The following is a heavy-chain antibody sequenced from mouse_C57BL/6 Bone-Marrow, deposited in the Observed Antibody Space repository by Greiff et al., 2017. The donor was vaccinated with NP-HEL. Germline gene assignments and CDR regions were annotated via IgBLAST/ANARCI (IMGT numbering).Heavy chain of an antibody. V-gene: IGHV5-17*01. CDR3: ARPYCGSSLYAMDY. CDR1: GGGGRECW. D-gene: IGHD1-1*01. CDR2: ISSVSSNI. Sequence: AQRVESGGGLVKRGGSLKLYCAADGGGGRECWMDVGWGAPEKGLEWVAYISSVSSNIYYADTVKGRFTISRDNAKNTLFLQMTSLRSEDTAMYYCARPYCGSSLYAMDYWGQGTSVTVSS. J-gene: IGHJ4*01.